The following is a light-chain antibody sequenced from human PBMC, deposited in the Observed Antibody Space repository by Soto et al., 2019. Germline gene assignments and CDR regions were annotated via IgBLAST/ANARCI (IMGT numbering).Light chain of an antibody. Sequence: IQMTNSPSSLSASVEGRVPITCRASQYIFSYLNWYQQKPGKAPKLLIYAASNLQSGVPSRFRGSGSGTDFTFTISRLQPEDIATYYCQQYENLPTFGQGARLEIK. CDR2: AAS. CDR3: QQYENLPT. J-gene: IGKJ5*01. CDR1: QYIFSY. V-gene: IGKV1-33*01.